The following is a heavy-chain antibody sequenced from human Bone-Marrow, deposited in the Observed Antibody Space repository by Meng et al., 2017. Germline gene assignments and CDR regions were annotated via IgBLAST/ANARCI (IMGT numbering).Heavy chain of an antibody. CDR1: GGTFSSYA. V-gene: IGHV3-30*16. Sequence: SCKASGGTFSSYAMHWVRQAPGKGLEWVAVISYDGSNKYYADSVKGRFNISRDNSKDTLYLQMNSLKAEDTAVYYCAREGWAWLEYYYYYYGMDVWGQGTTVTVSS. CDR3: AREGWAWLEYYYYYYGMDV. CDR2: ISYDGSNK. D-gene: IGHD6-19*01. J-gene: IGHJ6*02.